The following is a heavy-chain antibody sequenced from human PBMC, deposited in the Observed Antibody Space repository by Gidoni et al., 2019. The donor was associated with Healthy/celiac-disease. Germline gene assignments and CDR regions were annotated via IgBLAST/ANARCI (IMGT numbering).Heavy chain of an antibody. J-gene: IGHJ4*02. CDR3: AKDLIPEGDYYDSSGYYSYDY. Sequence: EVQLVESGGGLVQPGGSLRLSCAATGFTFSSYAMSWVRQAPGKGLEWVSAISGSGGSTYYADSVKGRFTISRDNSKNTLYLQMNSLRAEDTAVYYCAKDLIPEGDYYDSSGYYSYDYWGQGTLVTVSS. D-gene: IGHD3-22*01. CDR2: ISGSGGST. CDR1: GFTFSSYA. V-gene: IGHV3-23*04.